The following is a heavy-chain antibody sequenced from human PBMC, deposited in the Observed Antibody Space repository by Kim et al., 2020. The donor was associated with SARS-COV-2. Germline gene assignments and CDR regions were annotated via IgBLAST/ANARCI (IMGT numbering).Heavy chain of an antibody. Sequence: ASVKVSCKASGYTFTGYYMHWVRQAPGQGLEWMGWINPNSGGTNYAQKFQGRVTMTRDTSISTAYMELSRLRSDDTAVYYCARDIGYSSSWYPFDDYYYYYGMDVWGQGTTVTVSS. CDR2: INPNSGGT. V-gene: IGHV1-2*02. J-gene: IGHJ6*02. CDR1: GYTFTGYY. D-gene: IGHD6-13*01. CDR3: ARDIGYSSSWYPFDDYYYYYGMDV.